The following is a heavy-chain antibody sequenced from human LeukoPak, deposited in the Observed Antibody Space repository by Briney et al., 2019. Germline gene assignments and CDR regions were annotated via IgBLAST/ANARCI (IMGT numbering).Heavy chain of an antibody. Sequence: PGGSLRLSCATSGFTFSSYAMNWVRQAPGKGLEWVSTVSGSGGSTYYADSVKGRFTISRDNSKNTLYLRMNSLRADDTAVYYCAKEPVRGADSIYWGQGTLVTVSS. CDR2: VSGSGGST. CDR1: GFTFSSYA. V-gene: IGHV3-23*01. D-gene: IGHD2-15*01. J-gene: IGHJ4*02. CDR3: AKEPVRGADSIY.